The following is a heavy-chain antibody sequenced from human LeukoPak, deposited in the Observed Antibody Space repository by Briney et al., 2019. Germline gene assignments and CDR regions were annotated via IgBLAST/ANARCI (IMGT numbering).Heavy chain of an antibody. CDR3: ARQGNGGRSFDY. CDR1: GGSISSGDYY. V-gene: IGHV4-61*08. D-gene: IGHD4-23*01. Sequence: SQTLSLTCTVSGGSISSGDYYWSWIRQPPGKGLEWIGYIYYSGSANYNPSLKSRLTISVDTSKNQFSLKLSSVTAADTAVYYCARQGNGGRSFDYWGQGTLVTVSS. CDR2: IYYSGSA. J-gene: IGHJ4*02.